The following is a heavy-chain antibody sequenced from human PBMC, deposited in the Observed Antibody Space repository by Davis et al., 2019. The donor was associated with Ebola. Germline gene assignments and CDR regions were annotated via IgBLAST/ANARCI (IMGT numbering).Heavy chain of an antibody. CDR3: ASFRVVGATGPGDYYYGMDV. V-gene: IGHV1-46*01. CDR2: INPSGGST. Sequence: ASVKVSCKASGYTFTSYGISWVRQAPGQGLEWMGIINPSGGSTSYAQKFQGRVTMTRNTSISTAYMELSSLRSEDTAVYYCASFRVVGATGPGDYYYGMDVWGQGTTVTVSS. J-gene: IGHJ6*02. CDR1: GYTFTSYG. D-gene: IGHD1-26*01.